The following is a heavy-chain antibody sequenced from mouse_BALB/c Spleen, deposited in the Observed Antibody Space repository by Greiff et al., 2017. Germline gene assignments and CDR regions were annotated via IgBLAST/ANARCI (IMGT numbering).Heavy chain of an antibody. Sequence: DLVKPGASVKLSCKASGYTFTSYWINWIKQRPGQGLEWIGRIAPGSGSTYYNEMFKGKATLTVDTSSSTAYIQLSSLSSEDSAVYFCARYNGSYWYFDVWGAGTTVTVSS. CDR3: ARYNGSYWYFDV. J-gene: IGHJ1*01. CDR1: GYTFTSYW. V-gene: IGHV1S41*01. D-gene: IGHD1-1*01. CDR2: IAPGSGST.